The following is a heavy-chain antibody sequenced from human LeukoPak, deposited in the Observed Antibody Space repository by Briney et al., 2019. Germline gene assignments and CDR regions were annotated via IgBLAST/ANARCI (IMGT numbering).Heavy chain of an antibody. J-gene: IGHJ4*02. CDR3: ARERGRGRDSPWFDY. V-gene: IGHV3-53*01. CDR1: GFIVSGDF. Sequence: GGSLRLSCAASGFIVSGDFMSWVRQAPGKGLEWVSVIYSDGSTYYADSVKGRFTISRDNSKSTLDLQMTGLRAEDTAVYYCARERGRGRDSPWFDYWGQGTLVTVSS. CDR2: IYSDGST. D-gene: IGHD1-26*01.